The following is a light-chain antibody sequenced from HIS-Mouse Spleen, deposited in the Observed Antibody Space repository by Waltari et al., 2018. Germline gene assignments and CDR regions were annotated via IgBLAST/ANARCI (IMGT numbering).Light chain of an antibody. Sequence: QSALTQPASVSGSPGQSITISCTGTSSDVGGYNYVSWYQQHPGKAPKIMIYEVSNRPSGDTNRFSGSKSGNTASLTISGLQAEDEADYYCSSYTSSSTLVFGGGTKLTVL. CDR1: SSDVGGYNY. J-gene: IGLJ2*01. CDR3: SSYTSSSTLV. V-gene: IGLV2-14*01. CDR2: EVS.